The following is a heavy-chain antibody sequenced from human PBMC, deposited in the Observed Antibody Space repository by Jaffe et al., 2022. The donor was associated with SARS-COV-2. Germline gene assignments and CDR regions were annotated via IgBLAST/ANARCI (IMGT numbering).Heavy chain of an antibody. V-gene: IGHV3-49*05. D-gene: IGHD3-22*01. J-gene: IGHJ4*02. CDR1: GFTFGDYA. Sequence: EVQLVESGGGLVKPGRSLRLSCTASGFTFGDYAMSWFRQAPGKGLEWVGFIRSKAYGGTTEYAASVKGRFTISRDDSKSIAYLQMNSLKTEDTAVYYCTRLGSSGYLTYFDYWGQGTLVTVSS. CDR2: IRSKAYGGTT. CDR3: TRLGSSGYLTYFDY.